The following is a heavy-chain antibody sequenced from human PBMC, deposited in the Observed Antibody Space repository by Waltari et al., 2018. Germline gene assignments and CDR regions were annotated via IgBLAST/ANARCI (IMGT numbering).Heavy chain of an antibody. V-gene: IGHV4-39*01. J-gene: IGHJ3*01. CDR2: MSYRGAT. Sequence: QLQLQESGPGLVKPSETLSLTCSVSGVSITTTRHYWGWIRQPPGQGLEWIGTMSYRGATDSSPSLKSRVTISRDTSKNQLSLRLGSGTAADTAVYYCATYIGASVGTAAYDDWGQGTMVTVSA. D-gene: IGHD5-12*01. CDR1: GVSITTTRHY. CDR3: ATYIGASVGTAAYDD.